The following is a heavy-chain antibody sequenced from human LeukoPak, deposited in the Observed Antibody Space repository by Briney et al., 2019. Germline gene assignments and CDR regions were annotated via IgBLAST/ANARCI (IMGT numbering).Heavy chain of an antibody. V-gene: IGHV4-38-2*01. CDR1: GYSISSGYY. Sequence: KSSETLSLTCSVSGYSISSGYYWGWIRQPPGKGLEWIGSIYHSGSTYYNPSLKSRVTISVDTSKNQFSLELSSVTAADTAVHYCARLLRGHYYGSGGYYFDYWGQGILVTVSS. D-gene: IGHD3-10*01. J-gene: IGHJ4*02. CDR2: IYHSGST. CDR3: ARLLRGHYYGSGGYYFDY.